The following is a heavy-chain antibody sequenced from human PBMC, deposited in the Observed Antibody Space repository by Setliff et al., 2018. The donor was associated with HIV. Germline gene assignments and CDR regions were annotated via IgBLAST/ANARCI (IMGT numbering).Heavy chain of an antibody. CDR3: AGAGTYDFWSGLSGGAFDI. CDR2: INHGGST. CDR1: SGSISSYY. D-gene: IGHD3-3*01. V-gene: IGHV4-34*01. J-gene: IGHJ3*02. Sequence: SETLSLTCTFSSGSISSYYWSWIRQPPGKGLEWIWKINHGGSTNYNPSLKSRVTISIDTSKNQFSLKLSSVTAADTAVYYCAGAGTYDFWSGLSGGAFDIWGQGTMVTVSS.